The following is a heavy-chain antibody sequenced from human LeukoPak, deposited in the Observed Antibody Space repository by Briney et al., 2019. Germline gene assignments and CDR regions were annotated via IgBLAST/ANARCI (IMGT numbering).Heavy chain of an antibody. V-gene: IGHV1-18*01. Sequence: ASVKVSCKASGYTFTSYGITWVRQAPGQGLEWMGWISAYNGNTNYAQKFQGRVTMTTDTSTSTAYMELRSLRSDDTAAYYCARYYYDTSSVFDVWGQGTRVTVSS. CDR3: ARYYYDTSSVFDV. D-gene: IGHD3-22*01. J-gene: IGHJ3*01. CDR1: GYTFTSYG. CDR2: ISAYNGNT.